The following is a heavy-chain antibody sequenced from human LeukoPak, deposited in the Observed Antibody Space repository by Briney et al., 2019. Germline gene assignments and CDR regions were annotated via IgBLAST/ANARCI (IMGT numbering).Heavy chain of an antibody. CDR1: GLTFSSYA. J-gene: IGHJ6*02. CDR3: ARDSKPYYDILTGTYYYYYYGMDV. CDR2: ISGSGGST. V-gene: IGHV3-23*01. Sequence: GGSLRLSCAASGLTFSSYAMSWVRQAPGKGLEWVSAISGSGGSTYYADSVKGRFTISRDNSKNTLYLQMNGLRAEDTAVYYCARDSKPYYDILTGTYYYYYYGMDVWGQGTTVTVS. D-gene: IGHD3-9*01.